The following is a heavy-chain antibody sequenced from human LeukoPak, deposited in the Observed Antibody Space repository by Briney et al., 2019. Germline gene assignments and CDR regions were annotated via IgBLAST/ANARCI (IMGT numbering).Heavy chain of an antibody. CDR2: IYYSGTT. D-gene: IGHD4-11*01. J-gene: IGHJ4*02. CDR3: ARSEINDYSHY. Sequence: PSETMSLTCTVSGGSISRYFWSWIRQSPGKGLEWIGYIYYSGTTKYNPSLKSRVTISVDTSKNQFSLKLNSVTAADTAVYYCARSEINDYSHYWGQGILVIVSS. CDR1: GGSISRYF. V-gene: IGHV4-59*01.